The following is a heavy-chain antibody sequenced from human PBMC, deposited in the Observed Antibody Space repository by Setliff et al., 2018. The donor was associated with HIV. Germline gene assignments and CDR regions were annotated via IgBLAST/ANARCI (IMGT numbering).Heavy chain of an antibody. Sequence: LSLTCTVSGDPIFIGGYYWSWIRQHPGGGLEWIGYIYHTGKTYYNPSLLSRIIMSLDMSQNQFSLKLSSVTAADTAVYYCAKEGNSVDNWLDPWGPGTLVTVSS. D-gene: IGHD1-26*01. V-gene: IGHV4-31*03. CDR1: GDPIFIGGYY. J-gene: IGHJ5*02. CDR3: AKEGNSVDNWLDP. CDR2: IYHTGKT.